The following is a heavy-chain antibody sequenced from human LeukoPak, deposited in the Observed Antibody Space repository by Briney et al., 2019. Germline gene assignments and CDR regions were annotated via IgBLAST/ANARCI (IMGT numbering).Heavy chain of an antibody. CDR1: GGTFSSYA. Sequence: RASVKVSCKASGGTFSSYAISWVRQAPGQGLEWMGRIIPILGIANYAQKFQGRVTITADESTSTAYMELSSLRSDDTAVYYCARDLGGERDYWGQGTLVTVSS. J-gene: IGHJ4*02. CDR2: IIPILGIA. CDR3: ARDLGGERDY. V-gene: IGHV1-69*04. D-gene: IGHD3-16*01.